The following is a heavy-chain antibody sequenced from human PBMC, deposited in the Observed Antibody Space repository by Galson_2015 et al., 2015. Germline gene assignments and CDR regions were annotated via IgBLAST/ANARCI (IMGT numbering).Heavy chain of an antibody. CDR3: AIEGSNWFDP. CDR2: IYPSDSDT. Sequence: QSGAEVKKPGESLEISCKASGYSFSIYWIGWVRQEPGEGLELVGIIYPSDSDTRYSPSFQGQVTISADKSISTAYLQWSSLKASDTAMYYCAIEGSNWFDPWGQGTLVTVSS. J-gene: IGHJ5*02. V-gene: IGHV5-51*01. CDR1: GYSFSIYW.